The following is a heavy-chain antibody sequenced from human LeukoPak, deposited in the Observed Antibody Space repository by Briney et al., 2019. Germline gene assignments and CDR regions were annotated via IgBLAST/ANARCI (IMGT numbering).Heavy chain of an antibody. CDR2: INQGGNVQ. V-gene: IGHV3-7*04. CDR1: GFTLSNFW. D-gene: IGHD4-23*01. Sequence: GGSLRLSCVASGFTLSNFWMYWVRQGPGKGLEWLANINQGGNVQHYVDSVKGRFTISKDNAENSLSLHMNSLRADDTAVYYCARGDGGDQGYFQDWGQGTLVTVSS. CDR3: ARGDGGDQGYFQD. J-gene: IGHJ1*01.